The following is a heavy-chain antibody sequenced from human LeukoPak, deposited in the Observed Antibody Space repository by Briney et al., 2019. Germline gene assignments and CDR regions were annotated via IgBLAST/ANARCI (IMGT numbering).Heavy chain of an antibody. J-gene: IGHJ2*01. D-gene: IGHD2-2*01. CDR1: GFTVSSNY. V-gene: IGHV3-53*01. Sequence: GGSLRLSCAASGFTVSSNYMSWVRQAPGKGLEWVSGVDTGAGTFYANSVMGRFIISRDNSKNTLYLQMNNLRAEDTALYYCARQLGYCSSTGCPRDWYFDLWGRGTLVTVSS. CDR2: VDTGAGT. CDR3: ARQLGYCSSTGCPRDWYFDL.